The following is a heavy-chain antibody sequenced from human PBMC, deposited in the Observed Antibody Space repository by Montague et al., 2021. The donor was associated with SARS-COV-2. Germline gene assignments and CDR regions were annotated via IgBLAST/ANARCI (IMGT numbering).Heavy chain of an antibody. V-gene: IGHV4-39*01. J-gene: IGHJ6*03. CDR3: ASSYYYGSGTYVYYHYMDV. CDR1: GGSVSSSPYY. D-gene: IGHD3-10*01. CDR2: ISYSGRT. Sequence: SETLSLTCTVSGGSVSSSPYYWGWIRQPPGRGLEWVGSISYSGRTYFSPSLKSRLTISVDSSGNQFSLRLSSVTAADTAVYYCASSYYYGSGTYVYYHYMDVWGKGTTVTVSS.